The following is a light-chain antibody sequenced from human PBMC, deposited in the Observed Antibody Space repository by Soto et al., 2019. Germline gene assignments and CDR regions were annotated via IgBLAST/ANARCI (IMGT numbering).Light chain of an antibody. Sequence: IVMTQSPATLSVSPGEKDTLSCKASQSVSSNLAWYQQKPGQAPRLLIFGASTRATGLPARFSGSGSGTEFTLTISSLQSEDFAVYYCQQYNNWPRTFGQGTKVDIK. CDR1: QSVSSN. V-gene: IGKV3-15*01. CDR3: QQYNNWPRT. J-gene: IGKJ1*01. CDR2: GAS.